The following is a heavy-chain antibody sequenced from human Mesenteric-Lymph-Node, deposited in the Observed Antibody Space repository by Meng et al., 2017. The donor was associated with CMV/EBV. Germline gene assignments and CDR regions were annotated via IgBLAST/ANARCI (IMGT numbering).Heavy chain of an antibody. Sequence: GESLKISCAASGFTFSSYGMHWVRQAPGKGLEWVAFIRYDGSNKYYADSVKGRFTISRDNSKNTLYLQMNSLRAEDTAVYYCARDSYDSSGYYYDYYYYGMDVWGQGTTVTVSS. CDR3: ARDSYDSSGYYYDYYYYGMDV. J-gene: IGHJ6*02. D-gene: IGHD3-22*01. V-gene: IGHV3-30*02. CDR1: GFTFSSYG. CDR2: IRYDGSNK.